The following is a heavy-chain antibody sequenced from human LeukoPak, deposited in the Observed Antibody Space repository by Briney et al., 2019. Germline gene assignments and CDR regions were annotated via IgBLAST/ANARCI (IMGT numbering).Heavy chain of an antibody. CDR2: IYHSGST. D-gene: IGHD3-9*01. CDR1: GYSISSGYY. V-gene: IGHV4-38-2*02. Sequence: SETLSLTYTVSGYSISSGYYWGWIRQPPGKGLEWIGSIYHSGSTYYNPSLKSRVTISVDTSKNQFSLKLSSVTAADTAVYYCARRVRYFDWSYYFDYWGQGTLVTVSS. CDR3: ARRVRYFDWSYYFDY. J-gene: IGHJ4*02.